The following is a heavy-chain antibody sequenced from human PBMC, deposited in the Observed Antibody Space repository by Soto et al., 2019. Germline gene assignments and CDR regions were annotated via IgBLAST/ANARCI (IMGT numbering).Heavy chain of an antibody. V-gene: IGHV1-46*03. CDR3: ATGEFLEWTPRNADAFDI. J-gene: IGHJ3*02. CDR2: INPSGGST. Sequence: ASVKVSCKASGYTFTSYYMHWVRQAPGQGLEWMGIINPSGGSTSYAQKFQGRVTMTRDTSTSTVYMELSSLRSEDTAVYYCATGEFLEWTPRNADAFDIWGQGTMVTVSS. CDR1: GYTFTSYY. D-gene: IGHD3-3*01.